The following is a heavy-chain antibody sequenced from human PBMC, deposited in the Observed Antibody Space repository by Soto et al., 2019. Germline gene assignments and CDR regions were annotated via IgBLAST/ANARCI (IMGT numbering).Heavy chain of an antibody. CDR1: GFTFSDYY. CDR2: ISSSGSTI. Sequence: GGSLRLSCAASGFTFSDYYMSCIRQAPGKGLEWVSYISSSGSTIYYADSVKGRFTISRDNAKNSLYLQMNSLRAEDTAVYYCARDITMVRGVIKPGGYYYYGMDVWGQGTTVTVSS. J-gene: IGHJ6*02. D-gene: IGHD3-10*01. CDR3: ARDITMVRGVIKPGGYYYYGMDV. V-gene: IGHV3-11*01.